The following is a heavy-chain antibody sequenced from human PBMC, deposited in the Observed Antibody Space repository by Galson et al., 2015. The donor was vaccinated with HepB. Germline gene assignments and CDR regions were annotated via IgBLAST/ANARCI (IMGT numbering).Heavy chain of an antibody. CDR2: INPNSGGT. D-gene: IGHD6-19*01. CDR1: GYTFTGYY. CDR3: ARIRGQGLVGFDY. Sequence: SVKVSCKASGYTFTGYYMHWVRQAPGQGLEWMGRINPNSGGTNYAQKFQGRVTITRDTSISTAYMELSRLRSDDTAVYYCARIRGQGLVGFDYWGQGTLVTVSS. J-gene: IGHJ4*02. V-gene: IGHV1-2*06.